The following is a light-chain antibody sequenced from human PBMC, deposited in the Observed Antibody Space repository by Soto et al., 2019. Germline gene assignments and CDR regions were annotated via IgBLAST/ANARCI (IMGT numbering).Light chain of an antibody. V-gene: IGKV3-15*01. J-gene: IGKJ4*01. CDR3: QQYTNWVT. Sequence: EIVMTQSPVTLSLSPGETATLSCRASQTIRTTLAWYQQKAGQAPRLLIYDASTRATGIPARFSGSGSGTEFTLTISSLQSEDFAVYYCQQYTNWVTFGGGPQVEIE. CDR1: QTIRTT. CDR2: DAS.